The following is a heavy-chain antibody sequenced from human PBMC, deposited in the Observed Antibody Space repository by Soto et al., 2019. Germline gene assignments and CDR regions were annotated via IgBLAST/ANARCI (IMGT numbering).Heavy chain of an antibody. Sequence: ELQLLESGGGLVQPGGSLRLSCAASGFTFSSYAMNWVHQAPGKGLEWVSAISGSGGSTYYANSVKGRFTISRDNSKNTLDLQMNSLRAEDTAVYYCAKDRDIVVVVAADDAFDIWGQGTMVSVSS. CDR3: AKDRDIVVVVAADDAFDI. V-gene: IGHV3-23*01. CDR2: ISGSGGST. J-gene: IGHJ3*02. CDR1: GFTFSSYA. D-gene: IGHD2-15*01.